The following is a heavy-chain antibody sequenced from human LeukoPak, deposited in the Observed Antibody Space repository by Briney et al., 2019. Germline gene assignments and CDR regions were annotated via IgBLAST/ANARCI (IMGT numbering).Heavy chain of an antibody. CDR3: ASRFY. J-gene: IGHJ4*02. CDR1: GLTFSNYS. Sequence: GGSLRLSCTASGLTFSNYSMNWVRQAPGKGLEWLSNIKRNSNTIYYADPVKGRFFISRDNAEKSLYLQMNSLRVEDTSVYFCASRFYWGRGALVTVSS. V-gene: IGHV3-48*04. CDR2: IKRNSNTI.